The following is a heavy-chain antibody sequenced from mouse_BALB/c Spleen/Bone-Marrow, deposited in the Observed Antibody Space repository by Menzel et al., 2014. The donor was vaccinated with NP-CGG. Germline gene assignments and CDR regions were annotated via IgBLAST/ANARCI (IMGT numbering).Heavy chain of an antibody. Sequence: QVQLQQSGAELAKPGASVKMSCKASGYNFISYWMHWVKQRPGQGLEWIGYINPSTGYTEYNQKFKDKATLTADKSSSKAYMQLSSLTSEGSAVYYCAGNYDYDGGYYAMDYWGQGTSVTVSS. J-gene: IGHJ4*01. CDR2: INPSTGYT. V-gene: IGHV1-7*01. D-gene: IGHD2-4*01. CDR1: GYNFISYW. CDR3: AGNYDYDGGYYAMDY.